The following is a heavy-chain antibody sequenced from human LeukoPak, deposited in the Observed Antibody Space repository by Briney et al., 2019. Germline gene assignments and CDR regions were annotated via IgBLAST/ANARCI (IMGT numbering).Heavy chain of an antibody. CDR1: GFKFIDYS. J-gene: IGHJ4*01. CDR3: ARDHRYAFDN. Sequence: PGGSLRLSCAASGFKFIDYSMNWVRQAPGKGLEWILYIGISSGRTQYADSVKGRFTISRDKARNSLYLQMNTLRVEDTAVYYCARDHRYAFDNWGHGTLVTVSS. D-gene: IGHD5-12*01. CDR2: IGISSGRT. V-gene: IGHV3-48*01.